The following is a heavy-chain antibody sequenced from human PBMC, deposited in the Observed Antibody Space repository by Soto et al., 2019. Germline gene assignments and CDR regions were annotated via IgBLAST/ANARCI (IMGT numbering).Heavy chain of an antibody. J-gene: IGHJ4*02. CDR1: GGTFSSYT. CDR3: ASLGYCSSTSCYSSDY. CDR2: IIPILGIA. V-gene: IGHV1-69*02. Sequence: QVQLVQSGAEVKKPGSSVKVSCKASGGTFSSYTISWVRQAPGQGLEWMGRIIPILGIANYAQKFQGRVTITADKSTSPAYMELSSLRSEDTAVYYCASLGYCSSTSCYSSDYWGQGTLVTVSS. D-gene: IGHD2-2*01.